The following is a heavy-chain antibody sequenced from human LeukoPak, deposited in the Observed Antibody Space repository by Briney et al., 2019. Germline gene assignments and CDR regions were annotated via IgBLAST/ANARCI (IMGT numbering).Heavy chain of an antibody. CDR1: GFTVSSNY. V-gene: IGHV3-53*01. J-gene: IGHJ5*02. D-gene: IGHD2-21*02. CDR2: IYSGGST. CDR3: ARVVVVTADPGWFDP. Sequence: GGSLRLSCAASGFTVSSNYMSWVRQAPGKGLEWVSVIYSGGSTYYADSVKGRFTTSRDNSKNTLYLQMNSLRAEDTAVYYCARVVVVTADPGWFDPWGQGTLVTVSS.